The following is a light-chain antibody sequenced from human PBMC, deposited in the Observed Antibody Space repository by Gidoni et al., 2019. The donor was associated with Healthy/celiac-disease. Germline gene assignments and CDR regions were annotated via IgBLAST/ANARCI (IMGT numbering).Light chain of an antibody. V-gene: IGKV1-5*01. CDR2: DAS. J-gene: IGKJ1*01. Sequence: DIQMPQSPSPLSASVGDRVTITCRASQSISSWLAWYQQNPGKAPKLLIYDASSLESGVPSRFSGSGSGTEFTLTICSLQPYDFATYYCQQYNSWTFGQGTKVEIK. CDR1: QSISSW. CDR3: QQYNSWT.